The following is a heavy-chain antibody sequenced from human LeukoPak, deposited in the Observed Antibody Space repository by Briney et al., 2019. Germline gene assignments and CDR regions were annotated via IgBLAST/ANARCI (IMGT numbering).Heavy chain of an antibody. V-gene: IGHV1-2*02. CDR2: INPNSGGT. CDR3: ARDRRHSLRGYSYGSDY. D-gene: IGHD5-18*01. CDR1: GYTFTGYY. Sequence: ASVKVSCKASGYTFTGYYMHWVRQAPGQGLEWMGWINPNSGGTNYAQKFQGRVTMTRDTSISTAYMELSRLRSDDTAVYYCARDRRHSLRGYSYGSDYWGQGTLVAVSS. J-gene: IGHJ4*02.